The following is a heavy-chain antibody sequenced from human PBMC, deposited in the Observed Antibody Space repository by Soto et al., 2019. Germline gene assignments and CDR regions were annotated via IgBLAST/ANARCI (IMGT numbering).Heavy chain of an antibody. D-gene: IGHD5-18*01. V-gene: IGHV1-3*01. Sequence: ASVKVSCKASGYTFTSYAMHWVRQAPGQRLEWMGWINAGNGNTKYSQKFQGRVTITRDTSASTAYMELSSLRSEDTAVYYCARNMDTAMVLVIDYWGQGTLVTVSS. CDR2: INAGNGNT. CDR3: ARNMDTAMVLVIDY. J-gene: IGHJ4*02. CDR1: GYTFTSYA.